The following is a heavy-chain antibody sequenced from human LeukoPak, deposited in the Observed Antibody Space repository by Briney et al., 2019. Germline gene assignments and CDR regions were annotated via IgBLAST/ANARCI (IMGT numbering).Heavy chain of an antibody. V-gene: IGHV3-23*01. D-gene: IGHD3-16*01. J-gene: IGHJ4*02. CDR1: GFTFSSYA. Sequence: GGSLRLSCAASGFTFSSYAMSWVRQAPGKGLEWVSAISGSGGSTYYADSVKGRFTISRDNSKNTLYLQMNSLRAEDTAVYYCVRDDFFGGGAGGDFDYWGQGTLVTVSS. CDR2: ISGSGGST. CDR3: VRDDFFGGGAGGDFDY.